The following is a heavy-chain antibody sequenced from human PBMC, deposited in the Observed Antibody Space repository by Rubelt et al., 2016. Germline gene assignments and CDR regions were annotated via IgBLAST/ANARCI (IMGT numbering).Heavy chain of an antibody. V-gene: IGHV3-30*02. CDR3: AKPARLDYGINAEYFQH. CDR2: IRYDGSNK. Sequence: QVQLVESGGGVVQPGGSLRLSCAASGFTFSSYGMHWVRQAPGKGLEWVAFIRYDGSNKYFADSVKGRFTISRDNSQNTLYLQMNSRRAEDTAVYYCAKPARLDYGINAEYFQHWGQGTLVTVSS. CDR1: GFTFSSYG. D-gene: IGHD4-17*01. J-gene: IGHJ1*01.